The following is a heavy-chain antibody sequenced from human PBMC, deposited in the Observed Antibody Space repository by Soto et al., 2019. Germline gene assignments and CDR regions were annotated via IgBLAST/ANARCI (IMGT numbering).Heavy chain of an antibody. CDR2: ISDDGSNT. Sequence: QVQLVESGGGVVQPGRSLRLSCAASGFTFSRHTMHWVRQAPGKGLEWVAAISDDGSNTYYADSVKGRFTISRDNSKNTMHRQMNSLSSEDPAVHHCAREVYYEFWSGFNTHPYYFDDWGQGTLVTVSS. CDR1: GFTFSRHT. J-gene: IGHJ4*02. D-gene: IGHD3-3*01. CDR3: AREVYYEFWSGFNTHPYYFDD. V-gene: IGHV3-30-3*01.